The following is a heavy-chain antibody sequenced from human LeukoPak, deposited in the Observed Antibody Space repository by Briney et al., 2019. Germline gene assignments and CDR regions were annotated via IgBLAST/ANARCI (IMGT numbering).Heavy chain of an antibody. D-gene: IGHD5-24*01. J-gene: IGHJ3*02. CDR3: ARVFAMATITYAFDI. CDR2: INPSGGST. V-gene: IGHV1-46*01. CDR1: GYTFTSYY. Sequence: ASVKVSCKASGYTFTSYYMHWVRQAPGQGLEWMGIINPSGGSTSYAQKFQGRVTMTRDTSTSTVYMELSSLRSEDTAVYYCARVFAMATITYAFDIWGQGTMVTVSS.